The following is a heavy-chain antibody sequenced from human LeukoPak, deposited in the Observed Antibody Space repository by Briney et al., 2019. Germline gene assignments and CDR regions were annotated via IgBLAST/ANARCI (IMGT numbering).Heavy chain of an antibody. V-gene: IGHV3-30-3*01. Sequence: GGSLRLSCAASGFTFSSYAMHWVRQAPGKGLEWVAVISYDGSNKYYADSVKGRFTISRDNSKNTLYLQMNSLRAEDTVVFYWARDPFPLWSYDSSGYLAYGGQGTLVTVSS. D-gene: IGHD3-22*01. CDR1: GFTFSSYA. CDR2: ISYDGSNK. CDR3: ARDPFPLWSYDSSGYLAY. J-gene: IGHJ4*02.